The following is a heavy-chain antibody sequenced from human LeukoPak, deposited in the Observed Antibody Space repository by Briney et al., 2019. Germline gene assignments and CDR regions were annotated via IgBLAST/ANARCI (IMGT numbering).Heavy chain of an antibody. CDR3: AKKILWFGEYLTR. CDR2: ISGSGGST. V-gene: IGHV3-23*01. D-gene: IGHD3-10*01. J-gene: IGHJ4*02. CDR1: GFTFSSYA. Sequence: GGSLSLSCAASGFTFSSYAMSWVRQAPGKGLEWVSAISGSGGSTYYADSVKGRFTISRDNSKNTLYLQMNSLRAEDTAVYYCAKKILWFGEYLTRWGQGTLVAVSS.